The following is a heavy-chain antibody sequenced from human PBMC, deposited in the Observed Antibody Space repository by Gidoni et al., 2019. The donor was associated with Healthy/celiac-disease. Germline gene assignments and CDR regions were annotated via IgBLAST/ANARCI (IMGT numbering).Heavy chain of an antibody. D-gene: IGHD3-22*01. CDR2: IYCSERT. V-gene: IGHV4-39*01. CDR1: GGSISRSSYY. CDR3: ASLTAVVHTTKAFDI. J-gene: IGHJ3*02. Sequence: QLQLQESGPGLVKPSETLYLTCTVSGGSISRSSYYWGWIRQPPGKGLEWIGVIYCSERTYYNPSLKSRVTISMDTSKNQFSLKMSSVTSADTAVYYCASLTAVVHTTKAFDIWGQGTMVTVSS.